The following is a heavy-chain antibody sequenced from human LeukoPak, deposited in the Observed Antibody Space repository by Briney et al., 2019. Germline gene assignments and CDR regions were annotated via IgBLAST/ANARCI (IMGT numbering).Heavy chain of an antibody. CDR1: GFTFRSYS. J-gene: IGHJ4*02. D-gene: IGHD6-6*01. CDR2: ISSSSSYI. CDR3: ASRRQYYFDY. V-gene: IGHV3-21*01. Sequence: GGSLRLSCAASGFTFRSYSMNWVRQAPGKGLEWVSSISSSSSYIYYADSVKGRFTISRDNAKNSLYLQMNSLRAEDTAVYYCASRRQYYFDYWGQGTLVTVSS.